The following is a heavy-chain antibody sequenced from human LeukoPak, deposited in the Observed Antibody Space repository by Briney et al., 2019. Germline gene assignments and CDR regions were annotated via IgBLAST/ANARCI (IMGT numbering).Heavy chain of an antibody. Sequence: SETLSPTCAVYGGSFSGYYWSWIRQPPGKGLEWIGEINHSGSTNYNPSLKSRVTISVDTSKNQFSLKLSSVTAADTAVYYCARGLWTMIVVVHGWFDPWGQGTLVTVSS. CDR3: ARGLWTMIVVVHGWFDP. D-gene: IGHD3-22*01. V-gene: IGHV4-34*01. J-gene: IGHJ5*02. CDR1: GGSFSGYY. CDR2: INHSGST.